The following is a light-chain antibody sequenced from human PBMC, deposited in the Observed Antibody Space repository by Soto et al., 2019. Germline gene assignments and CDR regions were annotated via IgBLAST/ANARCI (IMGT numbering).Light chain of an antibody. CDR2: AAS. Sequence: DIQMTQSPSSLSASVGDRVTITCRESQSISSYLNWYQQKPGKAPKLLIYAASSLQSGVPSRFSGSGSGTDFTLTISSLQPEDFATYYCQQSYSTGITFGGGTKVEIK. CDR3: QQSYSTGIT. V-gene: IGKV1-39*01. J-gene: IGKJ4*01. CDR1: QSISSY.